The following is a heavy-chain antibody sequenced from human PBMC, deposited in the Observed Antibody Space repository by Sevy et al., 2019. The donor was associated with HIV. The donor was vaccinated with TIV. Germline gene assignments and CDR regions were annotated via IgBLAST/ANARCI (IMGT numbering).Heavy chain of an antibody. V-gene: IGHV3-30*04. Sequence: GGSLRLSCAASGFTFSSYAMHWVRQAPGKGLEWVAAISYDGSNKYYADSVKGRFTISRDNSKNTLYLQMNSLRAEDTAVYYCARGGLQQWLVLYYFDYWGQGTLVTVSS. CDR1: GFTFSSYA. CDR2: ISYDGSNK. CDR3: ARGGLQQWLVLYYFDY. J-gene: IGHJ4*02. D-gene: IGHD6-19*01.